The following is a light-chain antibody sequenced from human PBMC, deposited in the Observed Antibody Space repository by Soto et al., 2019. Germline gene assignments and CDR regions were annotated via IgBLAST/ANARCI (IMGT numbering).Light chain of an antibody. J-gene: IGKJ1*01. V-gene: IGKV3-11*01. CDR1: QSVSSY. Sequence: EIVLTQSPAILSMSPGERATLSCRASQSVSSYFAWYQQKPGQAPRLLIYDASNRATGVPARFSRSGSGTDFTLTISSLEPEEFAVYYGQQRRYWPVTFGQGTKVEIK. CDR3: QQRRYWPVT. CDR2: DAS.